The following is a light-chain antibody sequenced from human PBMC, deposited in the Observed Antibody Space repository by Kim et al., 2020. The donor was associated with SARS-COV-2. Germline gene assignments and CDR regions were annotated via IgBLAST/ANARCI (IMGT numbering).Light chain of an antibody. CDR1: QSVSSY. V-gene: IGKV3-11*01. CDR2: GAS. Sequence: LSPRERATLSCRASQSVSSYLAWYQQKPGQAPRLLIYGASNRATGIPARFSGSGSGTDFTLTISSLEPEDFAVYYCQQRSNWPITFGQGTRLGIK. J-gene: IGKJ5*01. CDR3: QQRSNWPIT.